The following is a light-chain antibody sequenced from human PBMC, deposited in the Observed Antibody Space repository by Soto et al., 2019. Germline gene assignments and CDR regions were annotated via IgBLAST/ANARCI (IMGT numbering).Light chain of an antibody. Sequence: QSVLTQPPSVSGAPGQRVTISCTGSSSNIGAGKYVHWYQQLPGRAPKLLIYGDTNRPSGVPDRFSASKSGTSASLAITGLPAEDEADYHCQSYDRGLSASVFGGGTKLTVL. J-gene: IGLJ3*02. CDR2: GDT. CDR3: QSYDRGLSASV. V-gene: IGLV1-40*01. CDR1: SSNIGAGKY.